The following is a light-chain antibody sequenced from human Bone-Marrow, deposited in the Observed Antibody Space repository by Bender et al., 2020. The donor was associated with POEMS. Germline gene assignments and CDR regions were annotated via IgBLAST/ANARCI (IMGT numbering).Light chain of an antibody. CDR3: QAWDTSAGI. CDR2: QDT. J-gene: IGLJ2*01. V-gene: IGLV3-1*01. Sequence: SYELTQPPSVSVSPGQTASISCSGDILVHKYASWYQQKPGQSPVLVIGQDTQRPSGIPERFSGSNSGNTATLTISGTQATDEADYYCQAWDTSAGIFGGGTTLFVL. CDR1: ILVHKY.